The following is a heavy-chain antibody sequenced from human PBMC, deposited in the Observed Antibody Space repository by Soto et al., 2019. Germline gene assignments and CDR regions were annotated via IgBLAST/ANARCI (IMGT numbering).Heavy chain of an antibody. V-gene: IGHV4-34*01. CDR2: VNHSGST. J-gene: IGHJ4*02. CDR3: ARGITTIPAVQGDAPDNCYFDS. Sequence: SETLSLTCAVYGGSFSGYYWTWVRQPPGKGLEWIGDVNHSGSTNQNPFLKSRVTISVDTSKNQFSLKLKSVTAADTAVYYCARGITTIPAVQGDAPDNCYFDSWGLGTLVTVSS. CDR1: GGSFSGYY. D-gene: IGHD3-22*01.